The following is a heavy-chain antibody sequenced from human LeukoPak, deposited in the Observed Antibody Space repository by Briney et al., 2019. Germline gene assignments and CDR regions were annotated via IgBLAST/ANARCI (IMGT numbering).Heavy chain of an antibody. Sequence: PSETLSLTCAVYGGSFSGYYWSWIRQPPGKGLEWIGEINHSGSTNYNPSLKSRVTISVDTSKNQFSLKLSSVTAADTAVYYCARGCIAAVPCYVDYWGQGTLVTVSS. CDR1: GGSFSGYY. D-gene: IGHD6-13*01. CDR2: INHSGST. J-gene: IGHJ4*02. V-gene: IGHV4-34*01. CDR3: ARGCIAAVPCYVDY.